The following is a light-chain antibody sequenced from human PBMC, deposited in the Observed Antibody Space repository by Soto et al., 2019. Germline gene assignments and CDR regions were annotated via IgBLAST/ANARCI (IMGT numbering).Light chain of an antibody. V-gene: IGKV1-17*01. Sequence: IEKTPSPASLSACVGERVTITCRGSLPISNYLAWYQQQPRKAPKRLIYGASTLQSGVSSRFSGSGSGTDFTLTISCLQPEDFTTYYCQQLNTYPRTFGPGAMVDV. CDR1: LPISNY. CDR3: QQLNTYPRT. J-gene: IGKJ3*01. CDR2: GAS.